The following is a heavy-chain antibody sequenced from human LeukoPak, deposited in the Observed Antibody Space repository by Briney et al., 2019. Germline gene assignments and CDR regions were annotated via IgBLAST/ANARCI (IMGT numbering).Heavy chain of an antibody. J-gene: IGHJ4*02. D-gene: IGHD6-19*01. CDR2: ISRSGSPI. Sequence: GGSLRLSCAASGFTFSSYEMNWVRQAPGKGLEWVSYISRSGSPIYYADSVKGRFTISRDNSKNTLYLQMNSLRAEDTAVYYCAKIRERSSVAGRRFDYWGQGTLVTVSS. CDR1: GFTFSSYE. CDR3: AKIRERSSVAGRRFDY. V-gene: IGHV3-48*03.